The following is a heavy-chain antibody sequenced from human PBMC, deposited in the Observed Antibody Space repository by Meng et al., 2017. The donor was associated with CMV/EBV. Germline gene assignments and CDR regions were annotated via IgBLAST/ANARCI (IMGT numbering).Heavy chain of an antibody. V-gene: IGHV1-2*02. Sequence: LVQSGAGMKRPGASVKVSCTTSGFPFSDYYIPWVRQAPGQGLEWMGWVNSNNDATNYARKFQGRVSMTRDTSISTAHMELSRLMSDDTAVYYCVRSSGWSLFDYWGQGTLVTVSS. J-gene: IGHJ4*02. D-gene: IGHD6-19*01. CDR1: GFPFSDYY. CDR3: VRSSGWSLFDY. CDR2: VNSNNDAT.